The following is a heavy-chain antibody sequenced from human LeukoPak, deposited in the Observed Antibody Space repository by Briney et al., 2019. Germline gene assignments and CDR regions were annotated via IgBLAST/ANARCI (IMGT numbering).Heavy chain of an antibody. V-gene: IGHV4-59*01. CDR1: GGSISSYY. CDR2: IYYSGST. Sequence: SETLSLTCTVSGGSISSYYWSWIRQPPGKGLEWIGYIYYSGSTNYNPSLKSRFTISVDNSKNQFSLKLSSVTGADTGVYYCAREGGRFGELLYAFDIWGQGTMVTVSS. CDR3: AREGGRFGELLYAFDI. J-gene: IGHJ3*02. D-gene: IGHD3-10*01.